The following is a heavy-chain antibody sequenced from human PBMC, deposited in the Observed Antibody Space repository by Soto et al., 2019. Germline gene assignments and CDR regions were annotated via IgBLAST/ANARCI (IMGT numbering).Heavy chain of an antibody. CDR3: ARAYSSSSLGAFDI. J-gene: IGHJ3*02. CDR2: IIPILGIA. D-gene: IGHD6-6*01. V-gene: IGHV1-69*02. Sequence: ASVKVSCKASGGTFSSYTISWVRQAPGQGLEWMGRIIPILGIANYAQKFQGRVTITADKSTSTAYMELSSLRSEDTAVYYRARAYSSSSLGAFDIWGQGTMVTVS. CDR1: GGTFSSYT.